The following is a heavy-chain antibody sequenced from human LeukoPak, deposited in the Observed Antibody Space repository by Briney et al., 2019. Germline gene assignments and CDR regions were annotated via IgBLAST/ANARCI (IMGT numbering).Heavy chain of an antibody. CDR2: ISSSGSTI. J-gene: IGHJ4*02. V-gene: IGHV3-48*03. CDR1: GFTFSSYE. Sequence: GGSLRLSCAASGFTFSSYEMNWVRQAPGKGLEWVSYISSSGSTIYYADSVKGRFTISRDNAKNSLYLQMNSLRAEDTAVYYCARDPLVDTAMVGDYWGQGTLVTVSS. D-gene: IGHD5-18*01. CDR3: ARDPLVDTAMVGDY.